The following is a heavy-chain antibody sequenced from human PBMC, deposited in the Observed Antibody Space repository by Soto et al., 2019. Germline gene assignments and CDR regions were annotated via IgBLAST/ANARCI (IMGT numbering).Heavy chain of an antibody. V-gene: IGHV3-30-3*01. CDR3: ARDPGIDFWSGYLYYYYYGMDV. D-gene: IGHD3-3*01. CDR2: ISYDGSNK. J-gene: IGHJ6*02. CDR1: GFTFSSYA. Sequence: GGSLRLSCAASGFTFSSYAMHWVRQAPGKGLEWVAVISYDGSNKYYADSVKGRFTISRDNSKNTLYLQMNSLRAEDTAVYYCARDPGIDFWSGYLYYYYYGMDVWGQGTTVTVSS.